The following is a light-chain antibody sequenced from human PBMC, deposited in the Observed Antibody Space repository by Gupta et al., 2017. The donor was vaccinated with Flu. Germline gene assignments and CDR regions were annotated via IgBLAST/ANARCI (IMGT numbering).Light chain of an antibody. J-gene: IGKJ5*01. V-gene: IGKV1-39*01. CDR1: QSVMSY. CDR2: FAS. CDR3: QQSYTVTIT. Sequence: DIQMTQFPSSLSASVGDRITITCLASQSVMSYLNWFHQKPGKAPKLLINFASVLQSGVPSRFSGSGSGTDFTLTISSLQPEDFGTYYCQQSYTVTITFGQGTRLEIK.